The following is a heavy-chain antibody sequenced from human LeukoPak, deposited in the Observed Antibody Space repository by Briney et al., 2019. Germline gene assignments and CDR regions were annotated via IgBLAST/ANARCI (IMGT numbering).Heavy chain of an antibody. CDR2: INPNSGGT. D-gene: IGHD3-22*01. V-gene: IGHV1-2*02. CDR3: ARYYYDSSGYYYSDY. J-gene: IGHJ4*02. Sequence: ASVRVSCKASGYTFNNYGISWVRQAPGQGLEWMGWINPNSGGTNYAQKFQGRVTMTRDTSISTAYMELSRLRSDDTAVYYCARYYYDSSGYYYSDYWGQGTLVTVSS. CDR1: GYTFNNYG.